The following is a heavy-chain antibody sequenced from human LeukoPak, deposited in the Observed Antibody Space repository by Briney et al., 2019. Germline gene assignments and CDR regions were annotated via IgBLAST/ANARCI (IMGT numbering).Heavy chain of an antibody. CDR2: IYSGGST. J-gene: IGHJ4*02. CDR3: AKVHPGDHGPYFDY. Sequence: GGSLRLSCAASGFTVSSNYMSWVRQAPGKGLEWVSVIYSGGSTYYADSVKGRFTISRDNSKNTLYPQMNSPRAEDTAVYYCAKVHPGDHGPYFDYWGQGTLVTVSS. D-gene: IGHD4-17*01. V-gene: IGHV3-53*01. CDR1: GFTVSSNY.